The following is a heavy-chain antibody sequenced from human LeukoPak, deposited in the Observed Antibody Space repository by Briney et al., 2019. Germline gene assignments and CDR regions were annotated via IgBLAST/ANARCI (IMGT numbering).Heavy chain of an antibody. V-gene: IGHV1-2*02. D-gene: IGHD2-2*01. CDR2: INPNSGGT. Sequence: ASVKVSCKASGGTFTSYAISWVRQAPGQGLEWMGWINPNSGGTNYAQKFQGRITMTRDTSTSTAYMELSRLRSDDTAVHYCARSYCSSTSCYLHVQHWGQGTLVTVSS. J-gene: IGHJ1*01. CDR3: ARSYCSSTSCYLHVQH. CDR1: GGTFTSYA.